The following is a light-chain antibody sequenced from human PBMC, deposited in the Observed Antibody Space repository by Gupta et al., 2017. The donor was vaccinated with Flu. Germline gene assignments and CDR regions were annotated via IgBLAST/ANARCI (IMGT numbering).Light chain of an antibody. CDR1: QVRVDSEGNSY. Sequence: LTGTREKLASIACSGRQVRVDSEGNSYVSLFQQRPGKAPRRLSNKASNRDTGIPDRFSGSGSGTDFTLKISSVEAEDVGLYECKQSGRGPPTFGQGTRVEIK. J-gene: IGKJ1*01. CDR2: KAS. CDR3: KQSGRGPPT. V-gene: IGKV2-30*01.